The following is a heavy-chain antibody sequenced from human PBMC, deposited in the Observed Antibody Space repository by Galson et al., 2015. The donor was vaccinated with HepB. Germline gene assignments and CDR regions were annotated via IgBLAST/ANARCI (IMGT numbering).Heavy chain of an antibody. CDR1: GGSISSYY. V-gene: IGHV4-59*01. CDR2: IYYSGST. D-gene: IGHD3-22*01. CDR3: AAADSSGYSFAFDI. Sequence: ETLSLTCTVSGGSISSYYWSWIRQPPGKGLEWIGYIYYSGSTNYNPSLKSRVTISVDTSKNQFSLKLSSVTAADTAVHYCAAADSSGYSFAFDIWGQGTMVTVSS. J-gene: IGHJ3*02.